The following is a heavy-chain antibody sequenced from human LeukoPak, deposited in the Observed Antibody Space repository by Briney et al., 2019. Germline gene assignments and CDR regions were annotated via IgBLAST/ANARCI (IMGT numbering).Heavy chain of an antibody. V-gene: IGHV1-46*01. CDR2: INPSGGST. J-gene: IGHJ5*02. CDR3: AIYGDYDWFDP. Sequence: WMGIINPSGGSTSYAQKFQGRVTMTRDTSTSTVYMELSSLRSEDTAVYYCAIYGDYDWFDPWGQGTLVTVSS. D-gene: IGHD4-17*01.